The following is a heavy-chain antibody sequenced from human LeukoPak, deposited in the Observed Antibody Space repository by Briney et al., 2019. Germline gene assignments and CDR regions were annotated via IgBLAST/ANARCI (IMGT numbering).Heavy chain of an antibody. CDR1: GFTFDDYA. Sequence: GGSLRLSCAASGFTFDDYAMHWVRQAPGKGLEWVSGISWNSGSIGYADSVKGRFTISRDNAKNSLYLQMSSLRAEDTAMYYCARDPSYRGTDAFDIWGQGTMVTVSS. D-gene: IGHD1-26*01. CDR3: ARDPSYRGTDAFDI. V-gene: IGHV3-9*01. J-gene: IGHJ3*02. CDR2: ISWNSGSI.